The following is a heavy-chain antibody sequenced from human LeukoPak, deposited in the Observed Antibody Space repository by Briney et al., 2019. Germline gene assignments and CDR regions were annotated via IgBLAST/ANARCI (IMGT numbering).Heavy chain of an antibody. CDR1: GFTFSDYY. CDR3: ASSSSWYLIDY. D-gene: IGHD6-13*01. Sequence: GGSLRLSCAASGFTFSDYYMSWIRQAPGKGLEWVSYISSSSTIYYADSVKGRFTISRDNAKNSLYLQMNSLRAEDTAVYYCASSSSWYLIDYWGQGTLVTVSS. J-gene: IGHJ4*02. CDR2: ISSSSTI. V-gene: IGHV3-11*04.